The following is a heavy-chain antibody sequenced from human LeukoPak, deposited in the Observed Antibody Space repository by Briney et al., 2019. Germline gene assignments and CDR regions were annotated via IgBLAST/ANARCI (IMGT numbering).Heavy chain of an antibody. Sequence: PSETLSLTCTVSGGSISSYYWSWIRQPAGKGLEWIGRIYTSGSTNYNPSLKSRVTMSVDTSKNQFSLKPSSVTAADTAVYYCARDRPDYGDSNWFDPWGQGTLVTVSS. V-gene: IGHV4-4*07. CDR2: IYTSGST. CDR3: ARDRPDYGDSNWFDP. D-gene: IGHD4-17*01. CDR1: GGSISSYY. J-gene: IGHJ5*02.